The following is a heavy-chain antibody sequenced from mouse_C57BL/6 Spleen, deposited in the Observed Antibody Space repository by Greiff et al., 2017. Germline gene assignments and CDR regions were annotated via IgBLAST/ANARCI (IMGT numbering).Heavy chain of an antibody. V-gene: IGHV1-82*01. Sequence: QVQLKESGPELVKPGASVKISCKASGYAFSSSWMNWVKQRPGKGLEWIGRIYPGDGGTNYNGKFKGKATLTADKSSSTAYMQLSSLTSEDSAVYFCAREDSGSSYDMGYWGQRTSVTASS. J-gene: IGHJ4*01. CDR2: IYPGDGGT. CDR1: GYAFSSSW. D-gene: IGHD1-1*01. CDR3: AREDSGSSYDMGY.